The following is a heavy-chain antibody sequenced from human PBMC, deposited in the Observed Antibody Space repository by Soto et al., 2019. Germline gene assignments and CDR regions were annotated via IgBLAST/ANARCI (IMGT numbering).Heavy chain of an antibody. CDR1: GFTFSSYG. CDR2: ISYDGGNK. Sequence: GGSLRLSCAASGFTFSSYGMHWVRQAPGKGLEWVAVISYDGGNKYYADSVKGRFTISRDNSKNTLYLQMNSPRAEDTAAYYCAKTYYYDSSGPSVFDYWGQGTLVTVSS. V-gene: IGHV3-30*18. J-gene: IGHJ4*02. CDR3: AKTYYYDSSGPSVFDY. D-gene: IGHD3-22*01.